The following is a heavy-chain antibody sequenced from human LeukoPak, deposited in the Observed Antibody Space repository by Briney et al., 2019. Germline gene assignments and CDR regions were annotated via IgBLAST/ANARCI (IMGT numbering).Heavy chain of an antibody. CDR2: INTDGTVT. D-gene: IGHD6-19*01. V-gene: IGHV3-74*01. J-gene: IGHJ4*02. CDR1: GFTFSKYW. CDR3: ATKQWLAPPPDS. Sequence: GGSLRLSCAASGFTFSKYWMLWVRQAPGNGLESVSRINTDGTVTTYADSVKGRFTVSRDNADNTMFLQRNSVRDEDTAVYYCATKQWLAPPPDSWGQGTPVTVSS.